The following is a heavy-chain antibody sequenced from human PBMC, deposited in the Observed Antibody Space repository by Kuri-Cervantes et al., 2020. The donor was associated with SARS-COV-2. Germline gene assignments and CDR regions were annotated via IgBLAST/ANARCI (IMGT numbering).Heavy chain of an antibody. CDR1: GGSFSGYY. V-gene: IGHV4-34*01. D-gene: IGHD1-20*01. Sequence: SQTLSLTCAVYGGSFSGYYWSWIRQPPGKGLEWIGEINHSGSTNYNPSLKSRVTISVDTSKNQFSLKLSSVTAADTAVYYCARVRITGTTPFDYWGQGTLVTVSS. CDR2: INHSGST. CDR3: ARVRITGTTPFDY. J-gene: IGHJ4*02.